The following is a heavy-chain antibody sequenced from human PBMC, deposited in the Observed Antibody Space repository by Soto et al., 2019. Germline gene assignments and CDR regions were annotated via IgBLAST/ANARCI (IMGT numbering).Heavy chain of an antibody. CDR2: ISAYNGNT. V-gene: IGHV1-18*01. CDR3: ARLRGRTDFDY. CDR1: GFTLSSYG. J-gene: IGHJ4*02. Sequence: GGSVEVSCQGSGFTLSSYGISWVGQAPGQGLEWMGWISAYNGNTNYAQKLQGRVTMTTDTPTSTAYMELRSLRSDDTAVYYCARLRGRTDFDYWGQGTLVTVSS.